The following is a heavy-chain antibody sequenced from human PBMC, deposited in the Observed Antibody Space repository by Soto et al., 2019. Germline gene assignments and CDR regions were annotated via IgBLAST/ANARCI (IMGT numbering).Heavy chain of an antibody. Sequence: PGWSLRLSCASSVFTFIRYAMSWVREAPGKGLEWVSTVTGGGHTTYNADSVNGRFTISRDNSKNTLYLQMNNLRAEDTAIYYCASSSGDLDVYGMDIWGPGTTVTVSS. D-gene: IGHD3-10*01. V-gene: IGHV3-23*01. CDR3: ASSSGDLDVYGMDI. J-gene: IGHJ6*02. CDR2: VTGGGHTT. CDR1: VFTFIRYA.